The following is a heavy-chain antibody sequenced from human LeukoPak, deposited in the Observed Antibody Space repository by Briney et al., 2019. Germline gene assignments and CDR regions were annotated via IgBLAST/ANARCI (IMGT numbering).Heavy chain of an antibody. CDR1: GYTFTVYY. Sequence: GASVKVSCKASGYTFTVYYMHWVRQAPGQGLEWMGWINPNSGGTNYAQKFQGRVTMTRDTSISTAYMELSRLRSDDTAVYYCARENPLSFMVRGVILWFDPWGQGTLVTVSS. CDR2: INPNSGGT. V-gene: IGHV1-2*02. CDR3: ARENPLSFMVRGVILWFDP. J-gene: IGHJ5*02. D-gene: IGHD3-10*01.